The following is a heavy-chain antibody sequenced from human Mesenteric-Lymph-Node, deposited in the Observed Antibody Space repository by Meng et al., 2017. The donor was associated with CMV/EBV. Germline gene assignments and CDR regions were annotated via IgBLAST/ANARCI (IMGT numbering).Heavy chain of an antibody. D-gene: IGHD2-2*02. V-gene: IGHV3-30-3*01. CDR2: ISYDGSNK. CDR1: GFTFSSYA. J-gene: IGHJ4*02. Sequence: GGSLRLSCAASGFTFSSYAMHWVRQAPGKGLEWVAVISYDGSNKYYADSVKGRFTISRDSSKNTLYLQMNSLRAGDTAVYFCAAGEGLYCSTITCSTSQWYFDYWGQGTMVTVSS. CDR3: AAGEGLYCSTITCSTSQWYFDY.